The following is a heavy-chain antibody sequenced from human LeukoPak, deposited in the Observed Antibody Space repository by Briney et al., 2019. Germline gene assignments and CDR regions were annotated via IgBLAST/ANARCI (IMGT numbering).Heavy chain of an antibody. D-gene: IGHD5-12*01. V-gene: IGHV4-39*07. CDR1: GGSISSSSYY. CDR3: AREIRGYGFDF. Sequence: PSETLSLTCTVSGGSISSSSYYWGWIRQPPGKGLEWIGTIYHTETTYYNPSLKSRVTISVDTSKNQFSLKLSSVTAADTAVFYCAREIRGYGFDFWGQGTLVTVSS. J-gene: IGHJ4*02. CDR2: IYHTETT.